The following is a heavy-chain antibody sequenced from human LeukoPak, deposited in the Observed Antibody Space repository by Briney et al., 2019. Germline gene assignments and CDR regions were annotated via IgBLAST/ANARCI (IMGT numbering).Heavy chain of an antibody. CDR3: AKGLGSSEWGYYYYGMDV. Sequence: GALRLSLSASGFTFKRHAISWVRQAPRKGLELVSAIKGRGGSTYYADSVKGRFTISRDNSKNTLYLQMNSLRAEDTAVYYCAKGLGSSEWGYYYYGMDVWGQGTTVTVSS. CDR1: GFTFKRHA. D-gene: IGHD6-19*01. J-gene: IGHJ6*02. CDR2: IKGRGGST. V-gene: IGHV3-23*01.